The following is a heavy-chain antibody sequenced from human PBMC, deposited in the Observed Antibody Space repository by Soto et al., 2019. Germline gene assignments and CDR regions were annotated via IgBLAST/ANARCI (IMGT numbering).Heavy chain of an antibody. CDR3: ARPSTGGRAFYDILTSFDY. D-gene: IGHD3-9*01. V-gene: IGHV3-30-3*01. CDR1: GFTFSSYA. J-gene: IGHJ4*02. Sequence: QVQLVESGGGVVQPGRSLRLSCAASGFTFSSYAMHWVRQAPGKGLEWVAVISYDGSNKYYADSVKGRFTISRDNSKNTRYLQMNSLRAEDTVVYYCARPSTGGRAFYDILTSFDYWGQGTLVTVSS. CDR2: ISYDGSNK.